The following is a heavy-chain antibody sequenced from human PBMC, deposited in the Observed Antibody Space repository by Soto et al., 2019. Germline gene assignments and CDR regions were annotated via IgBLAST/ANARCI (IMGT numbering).Heavy chain of an antibody. J-gene: IGHJ4*02. CDR2: IKSKADGGTT. Sequence: EVQLVESGGGLVKPGGSLRLSCAASGFTFINTWMTWVRQAPGKGLEWVGRIKSKADGGTTDYAAPVKGRFTISRDDSKNTLYLQMDNLKTEDTAIYYCTSHSYHEHSWWGQGTLVTVSS. D-gene: IGHD3-3*02. CDR3: TSHSYHEHSW. CDR1: GFTFINTW. V-gene: IGHV3-15*01.